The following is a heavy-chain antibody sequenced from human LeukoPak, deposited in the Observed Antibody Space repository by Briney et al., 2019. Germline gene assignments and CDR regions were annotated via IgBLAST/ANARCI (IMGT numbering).Heavy chain of an antibody. Sequence: GGSLRLSCAASGFTFGSHAMSWVRQAPGKGLEWVSGVSGSAGSTYYADSVKGRFTISRDNSKNTLYLQMNSLRAEDTAVYYCARNTVIDYWGQGTLVTVSS. V-gene: IGHV3-23*01. D-gene: IGHD4-17*01. J-gene: IGHJ4*02. CDR3: ARNTVIDY. CDR1: GFTFGSHA. CDR2: VSGSAGST.